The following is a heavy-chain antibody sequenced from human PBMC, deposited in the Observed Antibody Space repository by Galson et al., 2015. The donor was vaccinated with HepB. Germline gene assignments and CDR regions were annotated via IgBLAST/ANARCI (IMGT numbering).Heavy chain of an antibody. CDR3: ARERVGYSGSYSQEFGY. CDR2: ISYDGSNK. Sequence: SLRLSCAASGFTFSSYAMHWVRQAPGKGLEWVAVISYDGSNKYYADSVKGRFTISRDNSKNTLYLQMNSLRAEDTAVYYCARERVGYSGSYSQEFGYWGQGTLVTVSS. D-gene: IGHD1-26*01. CDR1: GFTFSSYA. J-gene: IGHJ4*02. V-gene: IGHV3-30-3*01.